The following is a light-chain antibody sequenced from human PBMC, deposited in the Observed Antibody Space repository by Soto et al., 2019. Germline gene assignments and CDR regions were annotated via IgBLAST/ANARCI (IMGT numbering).Light chain of an antibody. CDR3: QQYNNWPRT. Sequence: EIGMTQSPATLSVSPGERATLSCMASQSVSSDLAWYQQKPGQAPRLLIYGASTRATGIPARFSGSGSGTEFNLTISSLQSEDFAVYYCQQYNNWPRTFGQGTKVEIK. V-gene: IGKV3-15*01. CDR2: GAS. J-gene: IGKJ1*01. CDR1: QSVSSD.